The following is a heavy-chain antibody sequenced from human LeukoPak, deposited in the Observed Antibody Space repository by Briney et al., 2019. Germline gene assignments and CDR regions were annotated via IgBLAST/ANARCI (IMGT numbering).Heavy chain of an antibody. D-gene: IGHD5-18*01. V-gene: IGHV1-2*02. CDR1: GYTFTGYY. J-gene: IGHJ5*02. Sequence: GASVKVSCKASGYTFTGYYMHWVRQAPGQGLEWMGWINPNSGGTNYAQKFRGRVTMTRDTSISTAYMELSRLRSEDTAVYYCARVTHTELSTWFDPWGQGTLVTVSS. CDR3: ARVTHTELSTWFDP. CDR2: INPNSGGT.